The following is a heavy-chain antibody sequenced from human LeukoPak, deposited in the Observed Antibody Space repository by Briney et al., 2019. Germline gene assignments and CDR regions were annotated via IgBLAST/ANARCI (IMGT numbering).Heavy chain of an antibody. CDR1: GFTFSSYA. Sequence: PGGSLRLSCAASGFTFSSYAMHWVRQTPGKGLEYVSAISTNGGDTYYANSVKARFTISRDNSKNTLYLQMGSLRAEDMAVYYCARYCNGVTCYSGYDYWGQGTLVTVSS. D-gene: IGHD2-15*01. CDR3: ARYCNGVTCYSGYDY. CDR2: ISTNGGDT. J-gene: IGHJ4*02. V-gene: IGHV3-64*01.